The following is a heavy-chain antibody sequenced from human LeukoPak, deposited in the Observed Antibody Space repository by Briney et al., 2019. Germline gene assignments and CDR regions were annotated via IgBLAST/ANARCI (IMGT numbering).Heavy chain of an antibody. Sequence: GGSLRLSCEASRFTCSSSWMSWVRQAPGKVLECVANIKQDGSEKNYVDSVKGRFTISRGNAKNSLYLQMNSLRAEDTAVYYCTPYSSSSGSFQHWGQGTLVTVSS. J-gene: IGHJ1*01. CDR1: RFTCSSSW. CDR3: TPYSSSSGSFQH. D-gene: IGHD6-6*01. V-gene: IGHV3-7*01. CDR2: IKQDGSEK.